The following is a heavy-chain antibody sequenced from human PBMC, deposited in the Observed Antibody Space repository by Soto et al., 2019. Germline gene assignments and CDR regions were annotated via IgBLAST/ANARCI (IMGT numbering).Heavy chain of an antibody. CDR2: IYHSGST. D-gene: IGHD2-2*01. CDR1: GGSISSSNW. Sequence: SETLSLTCAVSGGSISSSNWWSWVRQPPGKGLEWIGEIYHSGSTNYNPSLKSRVTISVDKSKNQFSLKLSSVTAADTAVYYCAREVVVVPAAKLDSLDIWGQGPMVTV. V-gene: IGHV4-4*02. CDR3: AREVVVVPAAKLDSLDI. J-gene: IGHJ3*02.